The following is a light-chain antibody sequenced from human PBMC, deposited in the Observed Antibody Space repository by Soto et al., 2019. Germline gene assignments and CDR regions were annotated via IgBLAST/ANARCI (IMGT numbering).Light chain of an antibody. CDR3: QQYSDSPIT. CDR2: GAS. CDR1: QSVGRN. Sequence: EIVMTQSPATLSVSPGERATLSCRASQSVGRNLAWYQQRPGQAPRLLIHGASARPSGVPARVSGSGSGTDFTLTIISLQSEDFAVYYCQQYSDSPITFGPGTTVDLK. J-gene: IGKJ3*01. V-gene: IGKV3-15*01.